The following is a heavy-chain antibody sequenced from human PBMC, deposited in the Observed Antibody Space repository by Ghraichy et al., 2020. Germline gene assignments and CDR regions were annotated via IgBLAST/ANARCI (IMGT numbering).Heavy chain of an antibody. D-gene: IGHD6-19*01. CDR3: ARDAPGIALTGVGS. J-gene: IGHJ4*02. Sequence: GGSLRLSCVSSGFSVSNNYLSWVRQAPGKGLEGVSVIYSNGATQYADSVKGRFTISRDNSKNTLFLQMNSLRTEDTAVYYCARDAPGIALTGVGSWGQGTLVTVSS. CDR1: GFSVSNNY. V-gene: IGHV3-66*03. CDR2: IYSNGAT.